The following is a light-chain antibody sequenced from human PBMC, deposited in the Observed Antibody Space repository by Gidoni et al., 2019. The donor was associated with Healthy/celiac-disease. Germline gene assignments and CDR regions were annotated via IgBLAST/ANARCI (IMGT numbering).Light chain of an antibody. CDR1: QSVLYSSNNKNY. V-gene: IGKV4-1*01. Sequence: DIVMTQSPDSLAVSRGERATINCKSSQSVLYSSNNKNYLAWYQQKPGQPPKLLIYWASTRESGVPDRFIGSGSGTDFTLTISSLQAEDVAVYYCQQYYSTPPTFGQGTKVEIK. CDR2: WAS. CDR3: QQYYSTPPT. J-gene: IGKJ1*01.